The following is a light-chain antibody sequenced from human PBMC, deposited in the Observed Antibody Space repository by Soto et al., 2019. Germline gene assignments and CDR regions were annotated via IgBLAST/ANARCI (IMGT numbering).Light chain of an antibody. CDR3: SSYTSTSTLYV. CDR1: SRDVGNYNY. V-gene: IGLV2-14*01. J-gene: IGLJ1*01. Sequence: QSALTQPASVSGSPGQSITISCTGTSRDVGNYNYVSWYQQDPGKAPKLIIYEVSNRPSGVSSRFSGSKSDNTASLTISGLQAEDEADYYCSSYTSTSTLYVFGNGTKVTVL. CDR2: EVS.